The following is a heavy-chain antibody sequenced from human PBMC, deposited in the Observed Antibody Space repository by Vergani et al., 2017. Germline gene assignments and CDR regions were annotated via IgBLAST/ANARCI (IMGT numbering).Heavy chain of an antibody. CDR1: GFTFSGSA. CDR3: TRSLHDILTGRNAYYYYYGMDV. D-gene: IGHD3-9*01. CDR2: IRSKANSYAT. Sequence: EVQLVESGGGLVQPGGSLKLSCAASGFTFSGSAMHWVRQASGKGLEWVGRIRSKANSYATAYAASVKGRFTISRDDSKNTAYLQMNSLKTEDTAVYYCTRSLHDILTGRNAYYYYYGMDVWGEGTTVTVSS. J-gene: IGHJ6*04. V-gene: IGHV3-73*02.